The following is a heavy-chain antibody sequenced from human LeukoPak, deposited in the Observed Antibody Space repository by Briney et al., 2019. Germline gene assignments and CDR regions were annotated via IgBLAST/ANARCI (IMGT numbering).Heavy chain of an antibody. J-gene: IGHJ3*02. D-gene: IGHD3-3*01. Sequence: PSETLSLTCTVSGGSISSYYWSWIRQPAGKGLEWIGRIYTSGSTNYNPSLKSRVTMSVDTSKNQFSLKLSSVTAADTAVYYCARVGHYDFWSGNPAGAFGIWGQGTMVTVSS. CDR1: GGSISSYY. V-gene: IGHV4-4*07. CDR3: ARVGHYDFWSGNPAGAFGI. CDR2: IYTSGST.